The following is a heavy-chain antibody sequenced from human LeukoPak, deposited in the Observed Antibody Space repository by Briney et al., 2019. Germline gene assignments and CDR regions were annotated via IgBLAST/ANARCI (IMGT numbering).Heavy chain of an antibody. Sequence: PGGSLRLSCAASGFTFSSYGMHWVRQAPGKGLEWVAFIRYDGSNKYYADSVKSRFTISRDNSKNTLYLQMNSLRAEDTAVYYCAKALGSVSRDSSSWYFDYWGQGTLVTVSS. J-gene: IGHJ4*02. D-gene: IGHD6-6*01. CDR2: IRYDGSNK. CDR3: AKALGSVSRDSSSWYFDY. CDR1: GFTFSSYG. V-gene: IGHV3-30*02.